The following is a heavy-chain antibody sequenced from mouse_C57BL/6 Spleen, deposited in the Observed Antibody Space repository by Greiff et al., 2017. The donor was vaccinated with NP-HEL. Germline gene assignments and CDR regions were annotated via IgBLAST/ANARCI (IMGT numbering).Heavy chain of an antibody. CDR3: ASTTVVHFDY. V-gene: IGHV1-20*01. J-gene: IGHJ2*01. D-gene: IGHD1-1*01. CDR2: INPYNGDT. CDR1: GYSFTGYF. Sequence: EVKLQESGPELVKPGDSVKISCKASGYSFTGYFMNWVMQSHGKSLEWIGRINPYNGDTFYNQKFKGKATLTVDKSSSTAHMELRSLTSEDSAVYYCASTTVVHFDYWGQGTTLTVSS.